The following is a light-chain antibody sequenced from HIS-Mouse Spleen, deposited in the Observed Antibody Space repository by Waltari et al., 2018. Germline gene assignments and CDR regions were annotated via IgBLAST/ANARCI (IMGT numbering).Light chain of an antibody. CDR2: DVS. Sequence: QSALTQPASVSGSPGQSITISCTGTSTDAGGYNYVSCYQQHPGKAPKLMIYDVSNRPSGVSNRFSGSKSGNTASLTISGLQAEDEADYYCSSYTSSSTLVFGGGTKLTVL. CDR3: SSYTSSSTLV. CDR1: STDAGGYNY. J-gene: IGLJ2*01. V-gene: IGLV2-14*03.